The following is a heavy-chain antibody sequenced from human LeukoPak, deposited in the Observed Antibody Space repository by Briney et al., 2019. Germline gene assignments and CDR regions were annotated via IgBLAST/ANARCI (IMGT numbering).Heavy chain of an antibody. Sequence: ASAKVSCKAFGYTFTTYAMHWVRQAPGQRLEWMGWINAGNGNTKYSQKFQARVTITRDTSASTAYMELSSLRSEDTAVYYCARDPIGSRWPYYFDYWGQGTLVTVSS. CDR2: INAGNGNT. CDR3: ARDPIGSRWPYYFDY. J-gene: IGHJ4*02. D-gene: IGHD6-13*01. V-gene: IGHV1-3*01. CDR1: GYTFTTYA.